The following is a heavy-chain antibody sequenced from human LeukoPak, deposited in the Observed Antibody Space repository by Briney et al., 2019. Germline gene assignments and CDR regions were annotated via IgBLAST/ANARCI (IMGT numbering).Heavy chain of an antibody. D-gene: IGHD6-19*01. CDR2: INHSGST. Sequence: PSETLSLTCAVYGGSFSGYYWSWIRQPPGKGLEWIGEINHSGSTNYNPSLKSRVTISVDTSKNQFSLKLSSVTAADTAVYYCRSRFDYSSGWYYFDYWGQGTLVTVSS. CDR1: GGSFSGYY. CDR3: RSRFDYSSGWYYFDY. J-gene: IGHJ4*02. V-gene: IGHV4-34*01.